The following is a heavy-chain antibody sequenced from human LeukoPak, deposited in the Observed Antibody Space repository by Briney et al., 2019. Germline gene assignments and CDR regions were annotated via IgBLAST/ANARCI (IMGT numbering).Heavy chain of an antibody. J-gene: IGHJ6*02. CDR3: ARVPYDILTGYLVLYGMDV. CDR1: GYTFTSYD. CDR2: MNPNSGNT. D-gene: IGHD3-9*01. Sequence: ASVKVSCKASGYTFTSYDINWVRQATGQGLEWMGWMNPNSGNTGYAQEFQGRVTMTRNTSISTAYMELSGLRSEDTAVYYCARVPYDILTGYLVLYGMDVWGQGTTVTVSS. V-gene: IGHV1-8*01.